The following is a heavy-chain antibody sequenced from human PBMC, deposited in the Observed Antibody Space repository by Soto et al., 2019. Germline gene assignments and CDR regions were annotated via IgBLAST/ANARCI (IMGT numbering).Heavy chain of an antibody. Sequence: QVQLQESGPGLVKPSETLSLTCTVSGGSISSYYWSWIRQPPGKGLEWIGYIDYSGSTNYNPSLKSRVTISVDTSKNQFSLKLSSVTAADTAVYYCARVEGLLDDAFDIWGQGTTVTVSS. CDR2: IDYSGST. D-gene: IGHD2-15*01. CDR3: ARVEGLLDDAFDI. V-gene: IGHV4-59*01. CDR1: GGSISSYY. J-gene: IGHJ3*02.